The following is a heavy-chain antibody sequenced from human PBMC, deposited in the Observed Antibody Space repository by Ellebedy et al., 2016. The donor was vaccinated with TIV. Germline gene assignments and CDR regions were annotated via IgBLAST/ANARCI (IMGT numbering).Heavy chain of an antibody. CDR3: ARHELGENAPFDY. CDR2: IDPSNSYT. D-gene: IGHD7-27*01. CDR1: GYSFAGYW. J-gene: IGHJ4*02. V-gene: IGHV5-10-1*01. Sequence: KVSCXGSGYSFAGYWISWVRQMPGKGLEWMGRIDPSNSYTNNRPSFQGHVTISFDKSISVAYLQWSSLEASDTAMYFCARHELGENAPFDYWGQGTLVTVSS.